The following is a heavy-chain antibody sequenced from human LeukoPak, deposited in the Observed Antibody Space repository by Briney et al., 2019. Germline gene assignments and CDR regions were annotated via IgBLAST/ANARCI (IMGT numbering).Heavy chain of an antibody. Sequence: GGSLRLSCAASGIDFRASGMHWVRQAPGMGLEWVTFIQTDGRDKYYAASVAGRFTIPRDNSKNTVYLNMNNLRPDDTALYYGAREGGTVVIGRFDYGGQETRVTVSS. J-gene: IGHJ4*02. CDR1: GIDFRASG. V-gene: IGHV3-30*02. CDR3: AREGGTVVIGRFDY. D-gene: IGHD2-2*01. CDR2: IQTDGRDK.